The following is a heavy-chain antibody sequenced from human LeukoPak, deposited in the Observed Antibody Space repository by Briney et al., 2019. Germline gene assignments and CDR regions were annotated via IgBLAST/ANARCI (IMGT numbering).Heavy chain of an antibody. CDR1: GFTFSSYG. D-gene: IGHD3-22*01. CDR2: ISYDGSNK. Sequence: GRSLRLSCAASGFTFSSYGMHWVRQAPGKGLEWVAVISYDGSNKYYADSVKGRFTISRDNSKNSLYLQMNSLRTEDTALYYCAKVGESSSGCYSFDYWGQGTLVTVSS. J-gene: IGHJ4*02. V-gene: IGHV3-30*18. CDR3: AKVGESSSGCYSFDY.